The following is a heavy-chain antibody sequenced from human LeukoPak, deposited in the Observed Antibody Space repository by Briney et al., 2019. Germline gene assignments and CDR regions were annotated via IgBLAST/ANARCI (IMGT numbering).Heavy chain of an antibody. J-gene: IGHJ6*03. D-gene: IGHD4-17*01. CDR1: GFTFDDYA. Sequence: GGSLRLSCAASGFTFDDYAMHWVRQAPGKGLEWVSLISWVGGSTYYADSVKGRFTISRDNSKNSLYLQMNSLRAEDTALYYCAKDPGDYDYYYYYMDVWGKGTTVTVSS. CDR3: AKDPGDYDYYYYYMDV. CDR2: ISWVGGST. V-gene: IGHV3-43D*04.